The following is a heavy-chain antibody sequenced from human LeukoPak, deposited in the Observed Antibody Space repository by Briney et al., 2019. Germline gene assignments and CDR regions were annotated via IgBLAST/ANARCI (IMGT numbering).Heavy chain of an antibody. CDR2: IYYSGST. V-gene: IGHV4-39*01. CDR3: AKAQYDFWSCYQIDY. Sequence: PSETLSLTCTVSGGSISSSSYYWGWIRQPPGKGLEWIGSIYYSGSTYYNPSLKSRVTISVDTSKNQFSLKLSSATAADTAVYYCAKAQYDFWSCYQIDYWGQGTLVTVSS. J-gene: IGHJ4*02. D-gene: IGHD3-3*01. CDR1: GGSISSSSYY.